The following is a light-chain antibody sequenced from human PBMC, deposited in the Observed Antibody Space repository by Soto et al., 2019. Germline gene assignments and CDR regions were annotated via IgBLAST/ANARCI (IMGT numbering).Light chain of an antibody. CDR1: QSINAH. V-gene: IGKV3-15*01. Sequence: EVVMTQSPATLSVSPGERVTLSCRASQSINAHLAWYQQKPGQAPRLLIHGASTRATGIPARFSGSGFGTDFLLTISSLQSEDFSIYYCQQYNTWLWTFGQGTKVEI. CDR3: QQYNTWLWT. CDR2: GAS. J-gene: IGKJ1*01.